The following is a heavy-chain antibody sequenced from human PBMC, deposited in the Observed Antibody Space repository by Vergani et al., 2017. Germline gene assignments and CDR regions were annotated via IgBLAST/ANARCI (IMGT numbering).Heavy chain of an antibody. CDR3: CSEYSSSLEQHPRPPGFDY. CDR2: ISYYGSNK. V-gene: IGHV3-30-3*01. J-gene: IGHJ4*02. D-gene: IGHD6-6*01. Sequence: QVQLVESGGGVVQPGRSLRLSCAASGFTFSSYAMHWVLQAPGKGRGWVAVISYYGSNKYSAASVQGRFTISRDNYKNTLYLQMNSLRAEDTAVYYCCSEYSSSLEQHPRPPGFDYWGQGTLVTVSS. CDR1: GFTFSSYA.